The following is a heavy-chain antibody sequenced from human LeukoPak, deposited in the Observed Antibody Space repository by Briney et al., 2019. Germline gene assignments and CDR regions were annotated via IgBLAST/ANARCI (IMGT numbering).Heavy chain of an antibody. D-gene: IGHD1-1*01. CDR1: GFTFSVSW. J-gene: IGHJ4*02. CDR2: IKYDGSEK. CDR3: ARGGTTFEH. Sequence: GGSLRLSCAASGFTFSVSWMSWVRQAPGKGLEWVANIKYDGSEKYYVDSVKGRFTISRDNAKNSLYLQMNNLRAEDTAVYYCARGGTTFEHWGQGTLVTVSS. V-gene: IGHV3-7*01.